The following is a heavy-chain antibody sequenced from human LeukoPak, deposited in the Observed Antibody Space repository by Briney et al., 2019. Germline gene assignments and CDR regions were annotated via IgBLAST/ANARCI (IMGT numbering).Heavy chain of an antibody. J-gene: IGHJ6*02. CDR3: AKPYCDITPPGRDYCGANV. CDR1: GFTFGDYY. CDR2: VTGSGDIK. D-gene: IGHD4-23*01. Sequence: GGSLRLSCAASGFTFGDYYMSWIRQAPGKGLEWVSYVTGSGDIKSYVDSVKGRFTISRDNSKNTLYLQMYRLRAEDTALYYCAKPYCDITPPGRDYCGANVWGQGTTVTVSS. V-gene: IGHV3-11*04.